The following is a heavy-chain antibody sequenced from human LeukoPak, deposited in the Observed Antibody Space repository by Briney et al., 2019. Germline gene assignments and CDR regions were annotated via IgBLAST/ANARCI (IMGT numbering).Heavy chain of an antibody. J-gene: IGHJ4*02. CDR1: GFTVSSNY. V-gene: IGHV3-53*01. CDR3: AKDVGDYVWDY. CDR2: IYSGGTT. Sequence: YPGGSLRLSCAASGFTVSSNYMSWVRQAPGKGLEWVSVIYSGGTTYYADSVKGRFTISRDNSKNTVYLQMNSLRAEDTAVYYCAKDVGDYVWDYWGQGTLVTVSS. D-gene: IGHD3-16*01.